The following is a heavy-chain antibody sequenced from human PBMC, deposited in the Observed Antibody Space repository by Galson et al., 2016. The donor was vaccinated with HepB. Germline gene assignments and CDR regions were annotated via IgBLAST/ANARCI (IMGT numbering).Heavy chain of an antibody. CDR3: VRESEGGVIDPYHFDY. CDR1: GYTFTTYY. D-gene: IGHD3-10*01. Sequence: SVKVSCKASGYTFTTYYMHWVRQAPGQGREWMGIINASGGYNMYAQKFQGRVTMTRDTSTSTVYMELSSLRSEDTAVYYCVRESEGGVIDPYHFDYWGQGTLVTVSS. CDR2: INASGGYN. V-gene: IGHV1-46*01. J-gene: IGHJ4*02.